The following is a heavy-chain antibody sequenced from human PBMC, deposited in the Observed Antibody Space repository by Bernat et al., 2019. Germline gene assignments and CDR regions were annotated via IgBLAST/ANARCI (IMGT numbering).Heavy chain of an antibody. Sequence: QVQLVQSGAEVKKPGSSVKVSCKASGGTFSSYTISWVRQAPGQGLEWMGRIIPILGIANYAQKFQSRVTITAAKSTSTAYMELSRLRSEDTAVYYCASSVYDSSGYYDYWDQGNLVTVSS. CDR1: GGTFSSYT. CDR2: IIPILGIA. CDR3: ASSVYDSSGYYDY. D-gene: IGHD3-22*01. J-gene: IGHJ4*02. V-gene: IGHV1-69*02.